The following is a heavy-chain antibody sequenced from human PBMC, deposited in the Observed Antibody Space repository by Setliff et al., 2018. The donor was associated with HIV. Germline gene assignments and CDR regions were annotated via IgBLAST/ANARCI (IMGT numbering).Heavy chain of an antibody. J-gene: IGHJ4*02. Sequence: PGGSLRLSCAASAFTFRSVWMHWVRQAPGKGLVWVARLNEDGTITDHADFVKGRFTISRDNAKNTLYLQMNSLRAEDTALYYCAKDLDSSSWSGAFDYWGQGTLVTVSS. V-gene: IGHV3-74*01. CDR3: AKDLDSSSWSGAFDY. CDR1: AFTFRSVW. CDR2: LNEDGTIT. D-gene: IGHD6-13*01.